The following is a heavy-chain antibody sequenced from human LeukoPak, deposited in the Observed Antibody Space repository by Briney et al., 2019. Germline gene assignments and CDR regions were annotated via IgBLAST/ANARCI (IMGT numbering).Heavy chain of an antibody. CDR2: IYSGGST. CDR3: ARDFRVVNHQGYYYYGMDV. Sequence: GGSLRLSCAASGFTVSSNYMSWVRQAPGKGLEWASVIYSGGSTYYADSVKGRFTISRDNSKNTLYLQMNSLRAEDTAVYYCARDFRVVNHQGYYYYGMDVWGQGTTVTVSS. J-gene: IGHJ6*02. D-gene: IGHD4-23*01. V-gene: IGHV3-53*01. CDR1: GFTVSSNY.